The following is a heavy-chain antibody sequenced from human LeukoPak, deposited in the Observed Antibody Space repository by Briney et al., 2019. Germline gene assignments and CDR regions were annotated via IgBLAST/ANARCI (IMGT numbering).Heavy chain of an antibody. D-gene: IGHD6-25*01. CDR3: AREDFSSSGNCFDP. CDR1: GYTFTGYY. J-gene: IGHJ5*02. V-gene: IGHV1-2*02. Sequence: GASVKVSCKAPGYTFTGYYIHWVRQAPGQGLEWMGWINPKSGGANYAQKFQGRVTMTRDTSISTAYMELSRLRSVDTAVYYCAREDFSSSGNCFDPWGQGTLVTVSS. CDR2: INPKSGGA.